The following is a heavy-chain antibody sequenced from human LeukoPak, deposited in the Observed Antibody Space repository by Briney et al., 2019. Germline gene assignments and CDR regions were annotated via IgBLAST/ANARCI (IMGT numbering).Heavy chain of an antibody. D-gene: IGHD3-22*01. CDR3: ARDRYYDSSGYRNYYYGMDV. CDR1: GYTFTSYA. CDR2: INAGNGNT. J-gene: IGHJ6*02. Sequence: ASVKVSCKASGYTFTSYAMHWVRQAPGQRLEWMGWINAGNGNTKYSQKFQGRVTITRDTSASTAYMELSSLRSEDTAVYYCARDRYYDSSGYRNYYYGMDVWGQGTTVTVSS. V-gene: IGHV1-3*01.